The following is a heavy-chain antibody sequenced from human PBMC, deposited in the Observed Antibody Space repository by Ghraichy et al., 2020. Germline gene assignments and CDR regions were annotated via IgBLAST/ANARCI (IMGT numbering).Heavy chain of an antibody. J-gene: IGHJ4*02. V-gene: IGHV3-23*01. CDR2: ISGRGSTT. Sequence: GGSLRLSCAASGFTFSSYAMNWVRQAPGKGLEWVSIISGRGSTTYYADSVKGWFTISRDNSKNILYLQMNSLRAEDTAVYYCAKETQRTTAAGPIDYWGQGTLVTVSS. CDR1: GFTFSSYA. CDR3: AKETQRTTAAGPIDY. D-gene: IGHD6-13*01.